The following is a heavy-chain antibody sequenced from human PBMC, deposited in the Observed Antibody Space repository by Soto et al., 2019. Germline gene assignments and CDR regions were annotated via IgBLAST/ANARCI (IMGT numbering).Heavy chain of an antibody. CDR1: RGSISSYY. CDR2: ISYSGNT. Sequence: QVQLQESGPGLVKPSETLSLTCTVSRGSISSYYWSWIRQPPGKGLEWIGYISYSGNTNYNASLKSRVSTSVDTSTNQFALRLTSVTAADTAVYYGARIRGLGEASPSFDYWGQGALVTVSS. V-gene: IGHV4-59*01. J-gene: IGHJ4*02. CDR3: ARIRGLGEASPSFDY. D-gene: IGHD3-16*01.